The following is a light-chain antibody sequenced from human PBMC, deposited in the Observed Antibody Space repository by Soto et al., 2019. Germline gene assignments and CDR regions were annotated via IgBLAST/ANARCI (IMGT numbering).Light chain of an antibody. V-gene: IGLV2-23*02. J-gene: IGLJ7*01. CDR3: CSYGGSRAV. CDR1: SSDVGSHNL. Sequence: QSALTQPASVSGSPGQSITISCTGTSSDVGSHNLVSWYQQHPGQAPKLMIYEVSKRPLGVSTRFSASKSGKTPSLTSTGIQAEDEADSSGCSYGGSRAVFVGGTQLTLL. CDR2: EVS.